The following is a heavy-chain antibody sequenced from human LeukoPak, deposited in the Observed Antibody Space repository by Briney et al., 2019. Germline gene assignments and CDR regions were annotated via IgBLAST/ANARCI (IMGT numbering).Heavy chain of an antibody. Sequence: SETLFLTCTVSGGSISSYYWSWIRQPPGKGLEWIGYIYYSGSTNYNPSLKSRVTISVDTSKNQFSLKLSSVTAADTAVYYCAAYGSGSLPFDYWGQGTLVTVSS. D-gene: IGHD3-10*01. CDR2: IYYSGST. CDR1: GGSISSYY. CDR3: AAYGSGSLPFDY. J-gene: IGHJ4*02. V-gene: IGHV4-59*08.